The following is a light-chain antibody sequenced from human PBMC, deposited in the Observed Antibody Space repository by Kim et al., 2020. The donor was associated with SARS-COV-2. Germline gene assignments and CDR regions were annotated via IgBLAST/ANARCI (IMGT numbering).Light chain of an antibody. CDR3: QQSYITPFT. J-gene: IGKJ3*01. CDR2: AAS. V-gene: IGKV1-39*01. Sequence: AAGGDRVTITCRTTQIISSHLNWYQQKPGRAPKLLISAASTLQGGVQSRFSGSGSETDFTLTISSLQPEDFATYFCQQSYITPFTFGPGTKVDIK. CDR1: QIISSH.